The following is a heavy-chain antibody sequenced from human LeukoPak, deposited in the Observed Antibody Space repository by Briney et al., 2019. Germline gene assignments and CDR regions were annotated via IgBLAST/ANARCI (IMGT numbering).Heavy chain of an antibody. D-gene: IGHD6-19*01. Sequence: GGSLRLSCAASGFTVSSDYMGWVRQAPEKGLEWVSLISSGGSTYYADSLKGRFTISRDNSKNTLYLQMNSLRAEDTAVYYCAKVKGSSGWYSPTVDYWGQGTLVTVSS. CDR2: ISSGGST. CDR1: GFTVSSDY. CDR3: AKVKGSSGWYSPTVDY. J-gene: IGHJ4*02. V-gene: IGHV3-66*01.